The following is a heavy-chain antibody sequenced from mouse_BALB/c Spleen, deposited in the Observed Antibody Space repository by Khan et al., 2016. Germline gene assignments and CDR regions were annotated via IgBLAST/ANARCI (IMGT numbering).Heavy chain of an antibody. J-gene: IGHJ4*01. V-gene: IGHV4-1*02. CDR2: INPDSSTI. CDR3: ASGRWYWAMDY. CDR1: GFDFSRYW. Sequence: EVKLLESGGGLVQPGGSLKLSCAASGFDFSRYWMSWVRQAPGKGLEWIGAINPDSSTINYTPSLKDKFIISRDNAKNTLYLQMGNVRYEATALYYCASGRWYWAMDYWGQGTSVTVSS. D-gene: IGHD2-1*01.